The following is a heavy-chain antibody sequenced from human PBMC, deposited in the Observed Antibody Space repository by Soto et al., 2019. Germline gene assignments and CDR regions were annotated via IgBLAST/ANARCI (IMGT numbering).Heavy chain of an antibody. V-gene: IGHV4-4*02. D-gene: IGHD4-17*01. CDR3: ARRMTTVTTFDY. CDR1: GGSISSSNW. CDR2: IYHSGST. J-gene: IGHJ4*02. Sequence: SETLSLTCTVSGGSISSSNWWNWVRQPPGKGLEWIGEIYHSGSTYYNPSLKSRVTISVDRSKNQFSLKLSSVTAADTAVYYCARRMTTVTTFDYWGQGTLVTVSS.